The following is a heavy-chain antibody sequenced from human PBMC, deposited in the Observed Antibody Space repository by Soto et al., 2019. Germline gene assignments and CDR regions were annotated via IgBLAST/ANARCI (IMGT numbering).Heavy chain of an antibody. Sequence: VQLVESGGDVVQPGGSLRLSCAGSRFTFSSYAMHWVRQAPGKGLEWVSVISPDGSDTFYAESVKGRFTISRDNSKNTMYVQMNSLRPEDTAIYYCARDGGSPGNYYSASDLWGQGTMVTVSS. CDR1: RFTFSSYA. D-gene: IGHD1-26*01. CDR2: ISPDGSDT. V-gene: IGHV3-30*04. J-gene: IGHJ3*01. CDR3: ARDGGSPGNYYSASDL.